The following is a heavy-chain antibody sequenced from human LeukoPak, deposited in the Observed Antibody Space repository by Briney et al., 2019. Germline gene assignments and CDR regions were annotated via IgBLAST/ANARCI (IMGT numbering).Heavy chain of an antibody. CDR2: INPNSGGT. J-gene: IGHJ6*04. V-gene: IGHV1-2*02. D-gene: IGHD5-18*01. CDR1: GYSFRGHY. Sequence: ASVKVSCKASGYSFRGHYMHWVRQAPGQGLEWMGWINPNSGGTNYAQKFQGRVTMTRDTSISTAYMELSRLRSDDTAVYYCARSDVDTAIIGDVWGKGTTVTVSS. CDR3: ARSDVDTAIIGDV.